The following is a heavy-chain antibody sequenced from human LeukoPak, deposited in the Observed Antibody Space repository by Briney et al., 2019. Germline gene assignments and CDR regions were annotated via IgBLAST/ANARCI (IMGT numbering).Heavy chain of an antibody. CDR2: INHSGST. CDR1: GGSISSGGYS. D-gene: IGHD6-19*01. V-gene: IGHV4-34*01. Sequence: SETLSLTCAVSGGSISSGGYSWSWIRQPPGKGLEWIGEINHSGSTNYNPSLKSRVTISVDTSKNQFSLKLSSVTAADTAVYYCASSSPRDYWGQGTLVTVSS. J-gene: IGHJ4*02. CDR3: ASSSPRDY.